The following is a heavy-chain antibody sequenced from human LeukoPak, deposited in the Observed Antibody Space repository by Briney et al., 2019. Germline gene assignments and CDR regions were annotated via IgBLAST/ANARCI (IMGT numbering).Heavy chain of an antibody. J-gene: IGHJ5*02. Sequence: SEALSLTCTVSGGSVSSSTYYWGWIRQPPGKGLEWIGSISYSGTNYNNPSLKSRVSISIDTSKNQFSVKLTSVSAADTAMYYCASLGTLRSWGQGTLVTVSS. CDR3: ASLGTLRS. D-gene: IGHD7-27*01. CDR1: GGSVSSSTYY. CDR2: ISYSGTN. V-gene: IGHV4-39*01.